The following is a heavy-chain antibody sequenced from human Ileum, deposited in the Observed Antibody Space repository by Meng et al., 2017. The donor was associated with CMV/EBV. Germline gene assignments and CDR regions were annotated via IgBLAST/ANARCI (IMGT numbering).Heavy chain of an antibody. CDR2: IYVSVST. D-gene: IGHD6-13*01. J-gene: IGHJ5*02. V-gene: IGHV4-4*07. CDR3: ARDRSSSWYKDWFAP. Sequence: VPLQEWGPGLVKPSETLSPPCSVSGGSMSGYYWGWIRQPAGKGLEWIGRIYVSVSTDYNPSLKSRATMSVDTSKKQFSLRLTSVTAADTAVYYCARDRSSSWYKDWFAPWGQGTLVTVSS. CDR1: GGSMSGYY.